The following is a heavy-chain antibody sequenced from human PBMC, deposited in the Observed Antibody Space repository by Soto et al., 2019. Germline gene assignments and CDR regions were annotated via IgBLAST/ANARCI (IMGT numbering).Heavy chain of an antibody. CDR2: INAGNGNT. V-gene: IGHV1-3*01. CDR3: AGYYGSGSYLPPCYYYYMDV. J-gene: IGHJ6*03. CDR1: GYTFTSYA. D-gene: IGHD3-10*01. Sequence: ASVKVSCKASGYTFTSYAMHWVRQAPGQRLEWMGWINAGNGNTKYSQKFQGRVTITRDTAASTAYMELSSLRSEDTAVYYCAGYYGSGSYLPPCYYYYMDVWGKGT.